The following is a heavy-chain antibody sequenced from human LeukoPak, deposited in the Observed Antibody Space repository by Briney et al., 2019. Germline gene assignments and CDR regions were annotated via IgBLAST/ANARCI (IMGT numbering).Heavy chain of an antibody. CDR3: VHSMGIY. CDR1: VFITSSDF. CDR2: IHTGGTT. D-gene: IGHD7-27*01. J-gene: IGHJ4*02. V-gene: IGHV3-53*01. Sequence: GGSLRLPCAASVFITSSDFMGWVSHAPVKGLEWVSLIHTGGTTFYTDSVKGRFTISRVTSMNTVSLQMNTLRAEDTAIYYCVHSMGIYWGQGTLVTVSS.